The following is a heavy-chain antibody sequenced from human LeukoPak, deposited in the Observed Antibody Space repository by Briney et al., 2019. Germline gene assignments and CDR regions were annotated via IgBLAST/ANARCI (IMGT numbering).Heavy chain of an antibody. CDR3: ARDRISGITMVRGVITNWFDP. CDR2: INPNSGGT. Sequence: ASVKVSCKASGYTFTGYYMHWVRQAPGQGLEWMGWINPNSGGTTYAQKFQGRVTMTRDTSISTAYMELSRLRSDDTAVYYCARDRISGITMVRGVITNWFDPWGQGTLVTVSS. CDR1: GYTFTGYY. J-gene: IGHJ5*02. D-gene: IGHD3-10*01. V-gene: IGHV1-2*02.